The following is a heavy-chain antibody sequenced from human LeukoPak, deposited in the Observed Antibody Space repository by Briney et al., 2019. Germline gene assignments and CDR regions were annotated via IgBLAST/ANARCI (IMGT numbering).Heavy chain of an antibody. CDR3: ARQDVDIVATIYYFDY. D-gene: IGHD5-12*01. J-gene: IGHJ4*02. CDR1: GYSFTSYW. Sequence: GESLQISCKGSGYSFTSYWIGWVRQMPGKGLEWMGIIYPGDSDTRYSPSFQGQVTISADKSISTAYLQWSSLKASDIAMYYCARQDVDIVATIYYFDYWGQGTLVTVSS. V-gene: IGHV5-51*01. CDR2: IYPGDSDT.